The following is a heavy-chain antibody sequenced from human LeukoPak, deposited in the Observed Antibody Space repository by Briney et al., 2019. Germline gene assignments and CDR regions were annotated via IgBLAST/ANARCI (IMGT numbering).Heavy chain of an antibody. V-gene: IGHV4-59*01. Sequence: SETLSLTCTVSGGSISSYYWSWLRQPPGKGLEWIGYIYYSGSTNYNPSLKSRVTISVDTSKNQFSLELSSVTAADTAVYYCARDRSSSGVFFDYWGQGTLVTVSS. CDR1: GGSISSYY. D-gene: IGHD6-19*01. J-gene: IGHJ4*02. CDR2: IYYSGST. CDR3: ARDRSSSGVFFDY.